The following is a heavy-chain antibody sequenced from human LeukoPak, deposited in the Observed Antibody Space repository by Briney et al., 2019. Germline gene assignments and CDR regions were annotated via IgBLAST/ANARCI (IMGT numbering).Heavy chain of an antibody. CDR2: IYYSGST. D-gene: IGHD2-2*01. V-gene: IGHV4-39*07. J-gene: IGHJ4*02. CDR1: GGSISSSSYY. Sequence: SETLSLTCTVSGGSISSSSYYWGWIRQPPGKGLEWIGSIYYSGSTYYNPSLKSRVTISVDTSKNQFSLKLSSVTAADTAVYYCARSGDIVVVPAAKYYFDYWGQGTLVTVSS. CDR3: ARSGDIVVVPAAKYYFDY.